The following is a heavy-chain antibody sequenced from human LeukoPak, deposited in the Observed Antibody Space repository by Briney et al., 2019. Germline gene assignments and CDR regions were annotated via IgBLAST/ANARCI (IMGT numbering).Heavy chain of an antibody. CDR1: GGSISSGGYS. Sequence: PSETLSLTCAVSGGSISSGGYSWSWIRQPPGKGLEWIGYIYHSGSTYYNPSLKSRVTISVDKSKNQFSLKLSSATAADTAVYYCARLVRQYYFDYWGQGTLVTVSS. CDR2: IYHSGST. CDR3: ARLVRQYYFDY. D-gene: IGHD3-10*01. V-gene: IGHV4-30-2*01. J-gene: IGHJ4*02.